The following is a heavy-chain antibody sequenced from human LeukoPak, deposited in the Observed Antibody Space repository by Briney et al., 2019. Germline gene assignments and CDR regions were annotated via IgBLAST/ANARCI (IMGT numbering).Heavy chain of an antibody. D-gene: IGHD3-22*01. CDR2: LSAGGAST. CDR3: AAKWLLRRY. V-gene: IGHV3-23*01. Sequence: PGGSLRLSCAASGFTFSTYVMTWVRQAPGKGLEWVSALSAGGASTYYADAVKGRFTISRDNSKNTLYLQMNSLRAEDTAVYFCAAKWLLRRYWGQGTLVTVSS. CDR1: GFTFSTYV. J-gene: IGHJ4*02.